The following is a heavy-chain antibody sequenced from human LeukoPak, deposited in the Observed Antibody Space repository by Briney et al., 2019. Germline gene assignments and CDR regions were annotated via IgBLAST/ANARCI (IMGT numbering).Heavy chain of an antibody. V-gene: IGHV3-30*02. J-gene: IGHJ6*03. CDR2: IRYDGSNK. D-gene: IGHD3-10*01. CDR3: AKGHGSNYYSYYMDV. CDR1: GFTFSSYG. Sequence: GGSLRLSCAASGFTFSSYGIHWVRQAPGKGLEWVAFIRYDGSNKYHADSVKGRFTISRDNSKNTLYLQMNSLRAEDTAVYYCAKGHGSNYYSYYMDVWGKGTTVTVSS.